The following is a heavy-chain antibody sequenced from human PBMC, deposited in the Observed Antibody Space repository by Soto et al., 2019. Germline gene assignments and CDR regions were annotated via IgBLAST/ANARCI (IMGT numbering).Heavy chain of an antibody. D-gene: IGHD3-3*01. CDR1: GGHICHRGYH. J-gene: IGHJ5*02. Sequence: LCPSSTVAGGHICHRGYHCSRMRQHPGTGLEWIGYIYYSGSTYYNPSLKSRVTISVDTSKNQFSLKLSSVTAADTAVYYCARYRSILEWLLPNWFDPWGQGTLVTVSS. CDR2: IYYSGST. CDR3: ARYRSILEWLLPNWFDP. V-gene: IGHV4-30-4*08.